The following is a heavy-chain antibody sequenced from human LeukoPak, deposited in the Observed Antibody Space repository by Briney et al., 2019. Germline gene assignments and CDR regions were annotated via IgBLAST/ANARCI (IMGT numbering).Heavy chain of an antibody. CDR2: FDPEDGET. J-gene: IGHJ4*02. CDR3: ATALRVGYCSGGSCSLGY. CDR1: GYTLTELS. Sequence: ASVKVSCKVSGYTLTELSMHWGRQAPGKGLEWMGGFDPEDGETIYAQKFQGRVTMTEDTSTDTAYMELSSLRSEDTAVYYCATALRVGYCSGGSCSLGYWGQGTLVTVSS. D-gene: IGHD2-15*01. V-gene: IGHV1-24*01.